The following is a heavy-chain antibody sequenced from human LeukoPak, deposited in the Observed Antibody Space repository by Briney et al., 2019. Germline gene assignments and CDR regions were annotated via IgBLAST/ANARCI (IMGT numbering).Heavy chain of an antibody. V-gene: IGHV4-59*01. J-gene: IGHJ6*03. CDR1: GYDSISTYY. Sequence: SETLSLTCSVSGYDSISTYYWNWIRQPPGKGLEWIGQIFYKGNTNYNPSLESRVTMSVDTSKNEFSLKLKSVTAADTAVYYCTRGYYYYYMDVWGKGTTVTVSS. CDR3: TRGYYYYYMDV. CDR2: IFYKGNT.